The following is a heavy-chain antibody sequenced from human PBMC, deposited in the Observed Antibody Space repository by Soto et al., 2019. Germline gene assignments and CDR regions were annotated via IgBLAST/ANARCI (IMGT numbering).Heavy chain of an antibody. CDR2: ISWNSDIK. V-gene: IGHV3-9*01. J-gene: IGHJ6*02. D-gene: IGHD3-3*01. CDR3: ARDMGHYDFWGNNQRRLDV. Sequence: GGSLRLSCVASGFTFEDHAMHWVRQGPGKGLEWVSGISWNSDIKGYADSVKGRFTMSRDNVKNSLYLQMSSLRSEDTAVYYCARDMGHYDFWGNNQRRLDVWGPGPTVTVSS. CDR1: GFTFEDHA.